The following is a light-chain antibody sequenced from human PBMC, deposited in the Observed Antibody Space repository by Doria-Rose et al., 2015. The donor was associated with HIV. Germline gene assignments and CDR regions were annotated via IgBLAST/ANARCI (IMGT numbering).Light chain of an antibody. V-gene: IGKV3-20*01. CDR2: DGS. Sequence: TQSPGTLSLSPGERATLSCRASQSFSSTYLAWYQQTPGPAPSLLIYDGSTRATGIPDRFSASGSGTDFTLTINRLEPEDFALYYCHQYGTSWTFGQGTKVEI. CDR1: QSFSSTY. J-gene: IGKJ1*01. CDR3: HQYGTSWT.